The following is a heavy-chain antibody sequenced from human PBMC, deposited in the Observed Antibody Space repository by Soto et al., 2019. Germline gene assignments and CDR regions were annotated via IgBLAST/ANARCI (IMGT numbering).Heavy chain of an antibody. Sequence: QMQLQESGSGLVKPSQTLSLTCAVSGASISSGDYSWSWVRQPPGKGLEWIGHIHHGGTPYYNPSLKSRVSILLDTSKNQFSLNLSSVTAADTAVYYCVSSRSAIYGDAFDVWGQGTMVTVSS. D-gene: IGHD2-2*01. CDR2: IHHGGTP. CDR3: VSSRSAIYGDAFDV. V-gene: IGHV4-30-2*02. CDR1: GASISSGDYS. J-gene: IGHJ3*01.